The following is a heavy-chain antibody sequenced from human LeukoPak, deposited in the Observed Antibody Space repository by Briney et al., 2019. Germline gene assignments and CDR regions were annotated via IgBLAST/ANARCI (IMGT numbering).Heavy chain of an antibody. CDR1: GGSFSGYY. D-gene: IGHD3-22*01. CDR3: ARGEVRWHSYYLTGPDHDY. Sequence: SETLSLTCAVYGGSFSGYYWSWIRQPPGKGLEWIGEINHRGSTNYNPSLKSRVTISVDTSKNQFSLKLSSVTAADTAVYYCARGEVRWHSYYLTGPDHDYWGQGTLVTVSS. V-gene: IGHV4-34*01. J-gene: IGHJ4*02. CDR2: INHRGST.